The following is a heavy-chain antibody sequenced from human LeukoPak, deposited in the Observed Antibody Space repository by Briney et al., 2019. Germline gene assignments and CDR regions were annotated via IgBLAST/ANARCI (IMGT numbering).Heavy chain of an antibody. CDR2: INHSGST. V-gene: IGHV4-34*01. J-gene: IGHJ4*02. Sequence: PSETLPLTCAVYGGSFSGYYWSWIRQPPGKGLERIGEINHSGSTNYNPSLKSRVTISVDTSKNQFSLKLSSVTAADTAVYYCARRSGSPRHSSSSGGFDYLGQGTLVTVSS. CDR1: GGSFSGYY. D-gene: IGHD6-6*01. CDR3: ARRSGSPRHSSSSGGFDY.